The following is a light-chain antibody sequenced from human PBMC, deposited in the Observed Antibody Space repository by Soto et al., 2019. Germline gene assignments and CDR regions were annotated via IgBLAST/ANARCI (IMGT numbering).Light chain of an antibody. J-gene: IGLJ2*01. V-gene: IGLV2-23*03. CDR3: CLYVGTTTFDVV. CDR1: SSDVGSYKL. Sequence: QSALTQPASVSGSPGQSITISCTGTSSDVGSYKLVSWYQQHPGKAPKLMIYEGSKRPSGVSNRFSGSKSGNTASLTISGLQAEDDADYSCCLYVGTTTFDVVFGGGTKLTVL. CDR2: EGS.